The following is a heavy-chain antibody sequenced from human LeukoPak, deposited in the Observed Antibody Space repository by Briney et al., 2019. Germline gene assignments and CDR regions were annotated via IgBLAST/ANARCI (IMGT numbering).Heavy chain of an antibody. D-gene: IGHD2-8*01. CDR2: INHSGST. CDR3: AGRYCTNGVCYTGFDY. CDR1: GGSFSGYY. V-gene: IGHV4-34*01. Sequence: SETLSLTCAVYGGSFSGYYWSWIRQPPGKGLEWIGEINHSGSTNYNPFLKSRVTISVDTSKNQFSLKLSSVTAADTAVYYCAGRYCTNGVCYTGFDYWGQGTLVTVSS. J-gene: IGHJ4*02.